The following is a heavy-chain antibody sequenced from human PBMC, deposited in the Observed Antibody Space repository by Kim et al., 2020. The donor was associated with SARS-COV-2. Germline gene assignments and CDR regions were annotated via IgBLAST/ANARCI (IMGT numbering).Heavy chain of an antibody. CDR1: GFTFSSYS. CDR3: ARMGYSYGPIDY. CDR2: ISSSSSYI. Sequence: GGSLRLSCAASGFTFSSYSMNWVRQAPGKGLEWVSSISSSSSYIYYADSVKGRFTISRDNAKNSLYLQMNSLRAEDTAVYYCARMGYSYGPIDYWGQGTLVTVSS. D-gene: IGHD5-18*01. V-gene: IGHV3-21*01. J-gene: IGHJ4*02.